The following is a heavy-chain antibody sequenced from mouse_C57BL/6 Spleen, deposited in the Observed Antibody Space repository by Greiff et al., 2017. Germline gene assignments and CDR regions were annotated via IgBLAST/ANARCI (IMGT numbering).Heavy chain of an antibody. CDR1: GYTFTSYW. CDR2: IHPNSGST. Sequence: QVQLQQPGAELVKPGASVKLSCKASGYTFTSYWMHWVKQRPGQGLEWIGMIHPNSGSTNYNEKFKSKATLTVAQSSRTAYMQLSSLTSEDSAVYNCARELTTVVKSHYFDYWGQGTTLTVSA. CDR3: ARELTTVVKSHYFDY. D-gene: IGHD1-1*01. V-gene: IGHV1-64*01. J-gene: IGHJ2*01.